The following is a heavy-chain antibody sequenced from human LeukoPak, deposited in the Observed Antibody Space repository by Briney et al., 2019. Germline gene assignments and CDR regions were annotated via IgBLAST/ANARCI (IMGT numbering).Heavy chain of an antibody. Sequence: GGSLRLSCTASGFTFSNYWMSWVRQAPGEGLEWVANIDEDGSQKYYVDSVKGRFTISRDNAKNSLYLQMNSLRLEDTAVYYCARAEDYWGQGSLVTVSS. CDR2: IDEDGSQK. J-gene: IGHJ4*02. CDR1: GFTFSNYW. CDR3: ARAEDY. V-gene: IGHV3-7*04.